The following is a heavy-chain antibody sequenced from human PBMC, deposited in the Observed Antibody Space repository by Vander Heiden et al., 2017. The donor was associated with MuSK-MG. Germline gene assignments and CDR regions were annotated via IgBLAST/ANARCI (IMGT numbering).Heavy chain of an antibody. CDR1: GFTFSSYV. D-gene: IGHD3-22*01. V-gene: IGHV3-23*01. J-gene: IGHJ4*02. CDR3: AKPRGNYYDSKGYFDY. CDR2: ISGSGGST. Sequence: EVQLLESGGGLVQPGGSLRLSCAASGFTFSSYVMSWVRQAPGKGLEWVSAISGSGGSTYYADSVKGRFTISRDNSKNTRDLKRNSMRAEDTAVYYCAKPRGNYYDSKGYFDYWGQGTMVTVSS.